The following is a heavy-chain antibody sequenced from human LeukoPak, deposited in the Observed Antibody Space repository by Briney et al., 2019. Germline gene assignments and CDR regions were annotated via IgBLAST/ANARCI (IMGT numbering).Heavy chain of an antibody. CDR3: ARDGGATHAFDI. Sequence: GGSLRLSCAVSGFTFSTYSMNWVRQAPGQGLEWVSSISSSSSYIYYADSVRGRFTISRDNAKNTLYLQMNSLRAEDTAVYYCARDGGATHAFDIWGQGTMVTVSS. V-gene: IGHV3-21*01. CDR2: ISSSSSYI. D-gene: IGHD2-15*01. CDR1: GFTFSTYS. J-gene: IGHJ3*02.